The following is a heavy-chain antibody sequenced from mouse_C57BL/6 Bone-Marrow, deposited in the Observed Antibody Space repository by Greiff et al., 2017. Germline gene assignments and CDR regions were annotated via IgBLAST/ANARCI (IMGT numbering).Heavy chain of an antibody. CDR2: IHPNRGST. CDR3: ARRYEYDGYYAMDY. Sequence: VQLQQPGAELVKPGASVKLSCKASGYTFTSYWMHWVKQRPGQGLEWIGMIHPNRGSTNYNEKFKSKATLTVDKSSSTAYMQLSSLTSEDSAVYYCARRYEYDGYYAMDYWGQGTSVTVSS. D-gene: IGHD2-4*01. V-gene: IGHV1-64*01. J-gene: IGHJ4*01. CDR1: GYTFTSYW.